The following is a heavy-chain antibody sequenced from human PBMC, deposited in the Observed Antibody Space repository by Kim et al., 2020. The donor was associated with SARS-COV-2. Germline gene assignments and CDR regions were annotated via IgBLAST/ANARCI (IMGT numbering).Heavy chain of an antibody. D-gene: IGHD6-19*01. CDR3: ARGRGVIAVAGTDIDY. J-gene: IGHJ4*01. CDR2: INHSGST. CDR1: GGSFSGYY. Sequence: SETLSLTCAVYGGSFSGYYWSWIRQPPGKGLEWIGEINHSGSTNYNPSLKSRVTISVDTSKNQFSLKLSSVTAADTAVYYCARGRGVIAVAGTDIDYWG. V-gene: IGHV4-34*01.